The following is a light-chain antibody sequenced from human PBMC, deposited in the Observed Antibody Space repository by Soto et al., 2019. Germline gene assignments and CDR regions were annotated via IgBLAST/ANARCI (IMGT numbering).Light chain of an antibody. CDR3: QQSYSTPWT. V-gene: IGKV1-39*01. Sequence: DIQMTQSPSSLSASVGDRVTITCRASQSISSYLNWYQQKPGEAPKLLIYAASSLQSGVPSRFSGSGSGTDFTLTISNLQPEDFATYYCQQSYSTPWTFGQGTKVDIK. CDR2: AAS. J-gene: IGKJ1*01. CDR1: QSISSY.